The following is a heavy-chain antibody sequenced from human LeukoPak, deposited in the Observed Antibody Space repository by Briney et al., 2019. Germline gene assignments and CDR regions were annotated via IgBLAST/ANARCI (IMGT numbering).Heavy chain of an antibody. CDR2: IYYSGST. Sequence: SETLSLTCTVSGGSISSYYWSWIRQPPGKGLEWIGYIYYSGSTNYNPSLKSRVTISVDTSKNQFSLKLSSVTAADTAVYYCASGHGDFDYWGQGTLVTVSS. V-gene: IGHV4-59*01. CDR3: ASGHGDFDY. D-gene: IGHD4-17*01. J-gene: IGHJ4*02. CDR1: GGSISSYY.